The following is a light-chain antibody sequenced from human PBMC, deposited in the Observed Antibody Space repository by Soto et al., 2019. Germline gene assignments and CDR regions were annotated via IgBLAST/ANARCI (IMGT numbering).Light chain of an antibody. V-gene: IGKV1-39*01. CDR2: AAS. J-gene: IGKJ4*01. Sequence: DIQMTQSPSTLSASVGDRVTITCRASQTISNYLNWYQQQPGKAPKLLIYAASSLQSGVPSRVSGSGSGTDFALTISSLQPEDFATYYCQQCYSSPLTFGGGTKVDIK. CDR3: QQCYSSPLT. CDR1: QTISNY.